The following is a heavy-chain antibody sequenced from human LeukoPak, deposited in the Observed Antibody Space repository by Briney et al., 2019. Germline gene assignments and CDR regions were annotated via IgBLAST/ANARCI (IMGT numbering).Heavy chain of an antibody. Sequence: GGSLRLSCAASGFTFDDYAMHWVRQAPGKGLEWVSGISWNSGSIGYADSVKGRFTISRDNAKNSLYLQMNSLRAEDTALYYCAKGSGSYRNWFDPWGQGTLVTVSS. V-gene: IGHV3-9*01. CDR1: GFTFDDYA. CDR3: AKGSGSYRNWFDP. J-gene: IGHJ5*02. CDR2: ISWNSGSI. D-gene: IGHD1-26*01.